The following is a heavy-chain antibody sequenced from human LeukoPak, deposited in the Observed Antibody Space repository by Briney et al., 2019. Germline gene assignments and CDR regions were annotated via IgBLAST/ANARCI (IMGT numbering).Heavy chain of an antibody. CDR2: INHSGST. CDR3: ARGQTSRTTWFRASYYYYYMDV. CDR1: GGSISSSSYY. Sequence: PSETLSLTCTVSGGSISSSSYYWGWIRQPPGKGLEWIGEINHSGSTNYNPSLKSRVTISVDTSKNQFSLKLSSVTAADTAVYYCARGQTSRTTWFRASYYYYYMDVWGKGTTVTVSS. D-gene: IGHD1-1*01. V-gene: IGHV4-39*07. J-gene: IGHJ6*03.